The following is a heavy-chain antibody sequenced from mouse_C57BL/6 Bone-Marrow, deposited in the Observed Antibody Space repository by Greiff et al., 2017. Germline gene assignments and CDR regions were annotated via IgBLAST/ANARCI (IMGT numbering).Heavy chain of an antibody. J-gene: IGHJ1*03. D-gene: IGHD1-1*01. Sequence: DVKLVESGGGLVKPGGSLKLSCAASGFTFSDYGMHWVRQAPEKGLEWVAYISSGSSTIYYADTVKGRFTISRDNAKNTLFLQMTSLRSEDTAMYYCARPGYYGKGDFDVWGTGTTVTVSS. CDR3: ARPGYYGKGDFDV. V-gene: IGHV5-17*01. CDR1: GFTFSDYG. CDR2: ISSGSSTI.